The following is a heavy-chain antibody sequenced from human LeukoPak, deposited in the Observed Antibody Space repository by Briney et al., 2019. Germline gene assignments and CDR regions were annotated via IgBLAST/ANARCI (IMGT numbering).Heavy chain of an antibody. CDR3: AKVTDYSSGWYKAFDI. CDR2: IRYDGSNK. D-gene: IGHD6-19*01. J-gene: IGHJ3*02. Sequence: PGGSLRLSCAASGFTFSSYGMHWLRQAPGKGLEWVAFIRYDGSNKYYADSVKGRFTISRDNSKNTLYLQMNRLRAEDTAVYYCAKVTDYSSGWYKAFDIWGQGTMVTVSS. V-gene: IGHV3-30*02. CDR1: GFTFSSYG.